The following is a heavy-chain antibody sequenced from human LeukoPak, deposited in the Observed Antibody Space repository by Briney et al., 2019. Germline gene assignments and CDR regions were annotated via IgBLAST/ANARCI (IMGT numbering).Heavy chain of an antibody. D-gene: IGHD1-26*01. J-gene: IGHJ4*02. CDR2: IDKHGSGK. Sequence: PGGSPRPPCVASGFTFSISWVTWVRQAPGKGLEWVANIDKHGSGKYYVDSVKGRFAISRDYASNSVFLQMDSLRAEDTSVYYCARDAGWGYYDLWGQGTPVTVSS. CDR3: ARDAGWGYYDL. CDR1: GFTFSISW. V-gene: IGHV3-7*01.